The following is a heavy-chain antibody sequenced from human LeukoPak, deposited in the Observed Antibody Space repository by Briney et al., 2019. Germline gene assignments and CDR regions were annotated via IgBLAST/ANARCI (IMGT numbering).Heavy chain of an antibody. CDR2: IDPSGGST. Sequence: ASVKVSCKASGYTFTSYYMHWVRQAPGQGLEWMRIIDPSGGSTSYAQKFQGRVSMTRDMSTSTVFMELSSLRSEDTAVYYCARDWGYCSGGSCYRGAFDIWGQGTMVTVSS. CDR3: ARDWGYCSGGSCYRGAFDI. D-gene: IGHD2-15*01. J-gene: IGHJ3*02. CDR1: GYTFTSYY. V-gene: IGHV1-46*01.